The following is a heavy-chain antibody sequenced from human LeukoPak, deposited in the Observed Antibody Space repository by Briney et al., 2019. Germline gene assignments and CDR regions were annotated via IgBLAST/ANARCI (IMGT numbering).Heavy chain of an antibody. CDR2: ISSSGSTI. V-gene: IGHV3-11*04. Sequence: GGSLRLSCAASGFTFRDYYMSWIRQAPGKGLEWVSYISSSGSTIYYADSVKGRFTISRDNAKNSLYLQMNSLRAEDTAVYYCAREGPHYDFWSGYQEYYYYMDVWGKGTTVTVSS. D-gene: IGHD3-3*01. CDR1: GFTFRDYY. CDR3: AREGPHYDFWSGYQEYYYYMDV. J-gene: IGHJ6*03.